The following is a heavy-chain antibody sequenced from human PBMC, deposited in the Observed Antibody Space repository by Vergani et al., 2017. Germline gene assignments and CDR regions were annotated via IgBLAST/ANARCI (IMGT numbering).Heavy chain of an antibody. CDR3: ARSSILNYYDSSGYHKAPFY. V-gene: IGHV7-4-1*02. J-gene: IGHJ4*02. Sequence: QVQLVQSGSELKKPGASVKVSCKASGYTFTSYAMNWVRQAPGQGLEWMGWINTNTGNPTYAQCFTGRFVFSLDTSVSTAYLQISSLKAEDTAVYYCARSSILNYYDSSGYHKAPFYWGQGTLVTVSS. CDR2: INTNTGNP. CDR1: GYTFTSYA. D-gene: IGHD3-22*01.